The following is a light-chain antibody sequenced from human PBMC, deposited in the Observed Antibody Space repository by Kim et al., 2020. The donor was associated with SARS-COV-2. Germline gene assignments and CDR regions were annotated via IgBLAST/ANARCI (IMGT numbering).Light chain of an antibody. CDR3: NSRDSSGNV. Sequence: SSELTQDPAVSVALGQTVRITCQGDSLRSYYASWYQQKPGQAPVLVIYGKNNRPSGIPDRFSGSSSGKTASLTITGAQAEDEADYYCNSRDSSGNVFGTG. CDR2: GKN. CDR1: SLRSYY. V-gene: IGLV3-19*01. J-gene: IGLJ1*01.